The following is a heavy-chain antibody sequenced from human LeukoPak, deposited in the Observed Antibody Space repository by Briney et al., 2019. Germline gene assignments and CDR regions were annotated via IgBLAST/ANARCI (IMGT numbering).Heavy chain of an antibody. Sequence: PGGSLRLSCAASGFTVSSNYMGWVRQAPGKGLEWVSVIYSGGSTYYADSVKGRFTLSRDNAKNSLYLQMNSLRAEDTAVYYCARDSSSGVSYFDYWGQGTLVTVSS. CDR3: ARDSSSGVSYFDY. CDR1: GFTVSSNY. CDR2: IYSGGST. V-gene: IGHV3-66*01. D-gene: IGHD1-26*01. J-gene: IGHJ4*02.